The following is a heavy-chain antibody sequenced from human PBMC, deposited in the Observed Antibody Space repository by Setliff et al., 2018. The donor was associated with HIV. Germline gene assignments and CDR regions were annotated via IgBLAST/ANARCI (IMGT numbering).Heavy chain of an antibody. CDR2: IYYSAST. D-gene: IGHD6-19*01. CDR1: GGSISSYY. Sequence: SETLSLTCTVSGGSISSYYWSWIRQPPGKGLEWIGYIYYSASTNYNPSLETRVTISVDTSKNQFSLKLSSVTAADTAVYYCAKGVAGLQYYYYYMDVWGKGTTVTVSS. V-gene: IGHV4-59*12. J-gene: IGHJ6*03. CDR3: AKGVAGLQYYYYYMDV.